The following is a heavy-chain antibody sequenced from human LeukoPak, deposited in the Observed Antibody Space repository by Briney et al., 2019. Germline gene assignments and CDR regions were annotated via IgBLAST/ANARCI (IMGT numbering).Heavy chain of an antibody. D-gene: IGHD3-10*01. V-gene: IGHV1-69*06. J-gene: IGHJ6*03. CDR1: GGTFSSYA. CDR3: ARTTMVRGVIFPGNYYMDV. CDR2: IIPIFGTA. Sequence: SVKVSCKASGGTFSSYAISWVRQAPGQGLEWMGGIIPIFGTANYAQKFQGRVTITADKSTSTAYMELSSLRSEDTAVYYCARTTMVRGVIFPGNYYMDVWGKGTTATVSS.